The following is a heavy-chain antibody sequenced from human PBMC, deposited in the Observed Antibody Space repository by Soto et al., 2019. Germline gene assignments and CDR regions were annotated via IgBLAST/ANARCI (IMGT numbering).Heavy chain of an antibody. D-gene: IGHD4-17*01. J-gene: IGHJ4*02. CDR2: IYYSGST. Sequence: SEILSLTCTVSGGSISSSSYYWSWIRQPPGKGLEWIGYIYYSGSTNYNPSLKSRVTISVDTSKNQFSLKLSSVTAADTAVYYCANYPTTVTSDYWGQGTLVTVSS. V-gene: IGHV4-61*01. CDR3: ANYPTTVTSDY. CDR1: GGSISSSSYY.